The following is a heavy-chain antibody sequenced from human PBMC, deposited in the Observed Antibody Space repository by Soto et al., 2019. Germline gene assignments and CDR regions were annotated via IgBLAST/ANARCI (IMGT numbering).Heavy chain of an antibody. Sequence: GGSLTLSCAASGVTFSSYARYWLLRSPGRRLVELVVEFYDRGNTYYADSVKGLFTTSRDNSKNTLYLQMNSLRAEDTAVYYCAPGAMVRGVIIPEPEDYYYYYGMDVWGQGTTVTVSS. CDR2: EFYDRGNT. D-gene: IGHD3-10*01. J-gene: IGHJ6*02. CDR1: GVTFSSYA. V-gene: IGHV3-30-3*01. CDR3: APGAMVRGVIIPEPEDYYYYYGMDV.